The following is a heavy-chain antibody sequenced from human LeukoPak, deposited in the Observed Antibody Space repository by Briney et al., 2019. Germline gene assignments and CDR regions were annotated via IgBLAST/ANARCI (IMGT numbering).Heavy chain of an antibody. V-gene: IGHV3-23*01. J-gene: IGHJ6*02. CDR1: GYTFSSYA. CDR2: ISGSGGST. D-gene: IGHD3-3*01. Sequence: GASLRLSCAAYGYTFSSYAMSWVRQAPGKGLEWVSAISGSGGSTYYADSVKGRFTISRDNSKNTLYLQMNSLRAEDTAVYYCAKVGDFWSGLAYNYYYGMDVWGQGTTVTVSS. CDR3: AKVGDFWSGLAYNYYYGMDV.